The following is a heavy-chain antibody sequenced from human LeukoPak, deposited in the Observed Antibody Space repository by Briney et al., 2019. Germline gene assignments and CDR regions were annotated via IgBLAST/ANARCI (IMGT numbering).Heavy chain of an antibody. CDR2: VTGSGGST. CDR3: AKARVVPAAPDHYFDY. Sequence: GGSLRLSCAASGFTFSDYAVSWVRQAPGKGLEWVSAVTGSGGSTYYADSVKGRFTISRDNSKNTLYLQMNSLRAEDTAVYYCAKARVVPAAPDHYFDYWGQGTLVTVSS. D-gene: IGHD2-2*01. CDR1: GFTFSDYA. V-gene: IGHV3-23*01. J-gene: IGHJ4*02.